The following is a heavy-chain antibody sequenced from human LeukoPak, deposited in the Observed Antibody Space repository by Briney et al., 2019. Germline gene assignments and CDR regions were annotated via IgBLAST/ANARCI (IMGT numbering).Heavy chain of an antibody. CDR3: ARVREGKST. D-gene: IGHD5/OR15-5a*01. J-gene: IGHJ4*02. CDR1: GGSISTYY. V-gene: IGHV4-59*12. Sequence: SETLSLTCTVSGGSISTYYWSWIRQPPGKGLEWIGYVYYSGSTNYNPSLKSRVTISADTSKNQFSLKLSSVTAADTAVYYCARVREGKSTWGQGTLVTVSS. CDR2: VYYSGST.